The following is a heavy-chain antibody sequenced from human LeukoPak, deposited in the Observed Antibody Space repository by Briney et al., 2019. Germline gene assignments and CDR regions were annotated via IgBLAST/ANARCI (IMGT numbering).Heavy chain of an antibody. Sequence: PGGSLRLSCAASGFTFSSYWMTWVRQAPGKGLQWVANINHDGSEKNYVDSVKGRFTISRDNAKKSLYLQMSSLRGEDTAVYYCVTQASYDFWSGLYYFDNWGQGTLVGVSS. CDR2: INHDGSEK. D-gene: IGHD3-3*01. V-gene: IGHV3-7*01. J-gene: IGHJ4*02. CDR1: GFTFSSYW. CDR3: VTQASYDFWSGLYYFDN.